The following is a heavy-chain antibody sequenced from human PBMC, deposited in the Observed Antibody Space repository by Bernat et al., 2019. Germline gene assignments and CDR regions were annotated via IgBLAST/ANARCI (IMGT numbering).Heavy chain of an antibody. Sequence: EVQLVESGGGLVKPGGSLRLSCAASGFTFSSYSMNWVRQAPGKGLEWVSSISSSSSYIYYADSVKGRFTISRDNAKNSLYLQMNSLRAEDTAVYYCTGATPRAYFDFWGQGTLVTVSS. CDR1: GFTFSSYS. CDR2: ISSSSSYI. V-gene: IGHV3-21*01. J-gene: IGHJ4*02. CDR3: TGATPRAYFDF. D-gene: IGHD5-12*01.